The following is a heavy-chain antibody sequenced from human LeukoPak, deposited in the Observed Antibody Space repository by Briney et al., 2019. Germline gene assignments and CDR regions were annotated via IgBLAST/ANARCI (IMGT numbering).Heavy chain of an antibody. V-gene: IGHV4-30-2*01. CDR2: IYHSGST. Sequence: PSETLSLTCTVSGGSISSGGYYWSWIRQPPGKGLEWIGYIYHSGSTYYNPSLKSRVTISVDRSKNQFSLKLGSVTAADTAVYYCARAGGTTVTTYAFDIWGQGTMVTASS. J-gene: IGHJ3*02. CDR1: GGSISSGGYY. CDR3: ARAGGTTVTTYAFDI. D-gene: IGHD4-11*01.